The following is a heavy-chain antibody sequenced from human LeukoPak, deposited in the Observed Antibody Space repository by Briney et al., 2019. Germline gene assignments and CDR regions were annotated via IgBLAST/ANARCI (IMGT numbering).Heavy chain of an antibody. V-gene: IGHV1-24*01. CDR2: FDPEDGET. D-gene: IGHD2-15*01. J-gene: IGHJ4*02. CDR1: GHTLTELS. Sequence: GASVKVSCKVSGHTLTELSMHWVRQAPGKGLEWMGGFDPEDGETIYAQKFQGRVTMTEDTSTDTAYMELSSLRSEDTAVYYCATDLPPSTVVAATLLFYWGQGTLVTVSS. CDR3: ATDLPPSTVVAATLLFY.